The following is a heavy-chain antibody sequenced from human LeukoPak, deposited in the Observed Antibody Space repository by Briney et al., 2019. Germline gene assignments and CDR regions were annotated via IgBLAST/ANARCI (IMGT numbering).Heavy chain of an antibody. CDR3: ARHANTILRGVRGYGMDV. Sequence: SETLSLTCTVSGGSISNYFWSWVRQPPGKRLEWIANIVTSDDTNYNPSLKGRVTISLDTSKNQFSLRMSSVTAADTAVYYCARHANTILRGVRGYGMDVWGQGTTVTVSS. CDR2: IVTSDDT. D-gene: IGHD3-10*01. CDR1: GGSISNYF. V-gene: IGHV4-4*09. J-gene: IGHJ6*02.